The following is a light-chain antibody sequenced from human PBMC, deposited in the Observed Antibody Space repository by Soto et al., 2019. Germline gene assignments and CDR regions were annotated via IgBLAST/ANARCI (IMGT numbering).Light chain of an antibody. J-gene: IGKJ1*01. CDR1: QSISSW. V-gene: IGKV1-5*03. Sequence: DIQMTQSPSTLSASVGDRVTITCRASQSISSWLAWYQQKPGKAPKLLIYKASSLESGVPSRFSGSGSGTEFTLTISSLEPEDFATYYCQQYENYWTFGQGTKVDIK. CDR3: QQYENYWT. CDR2: KAS.